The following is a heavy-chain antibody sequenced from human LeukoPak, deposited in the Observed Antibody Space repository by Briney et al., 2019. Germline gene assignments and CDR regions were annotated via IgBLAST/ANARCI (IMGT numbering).Heavy chain of an antibody. CDR3: ARDPYSSAWYHYYYGMDV. CDR1: GFTVSSNY. V-gene: IGHV3-66*01. CDR2: IYSGGST. J-gene: IGHJ6*02. D-gene: IGHD6-19*01. Sequence: PGGSLRLSCAASGFTVSSNYMRWVRQAPGKGLEWVSVIYSGGSTYYADAVKGRFTISRDDSKNTLYLQMNSLRGEDTAVYYCARDPYSSAWYHYYYGMDVWGQGTTVTVSS.